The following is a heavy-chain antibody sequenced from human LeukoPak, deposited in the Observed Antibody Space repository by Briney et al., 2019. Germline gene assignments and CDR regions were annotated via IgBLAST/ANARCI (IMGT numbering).Heavy chain of an antibody. CDR3: TRDGGSGLDP. D-gene: IGHD3-10*01. Sequence: PGGSMRLSCTASGFTFGDYAMSWVRQAPGKGLEWVGFIRSKAYGGTTEYAASVKGRFTISRDDSKSIAYLQMNSLKTEDTAVYYCTRDGGSGLDPWGQGTLVTVSS. V-gene: IGHV3-49*04. J-gene: IGHJ5*02. CDR2: IRSKAYGGTT. CDR1: GFTFGDYA.